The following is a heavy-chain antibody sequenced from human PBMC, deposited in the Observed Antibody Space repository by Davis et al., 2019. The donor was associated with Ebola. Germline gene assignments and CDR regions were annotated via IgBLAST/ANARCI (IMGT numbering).Heavy chain of an antibody. D-gene: IGHD2-2*01. CDR3: ARVPDRTAGGVYFYYGMDV. J-gene: IGHJ6*02. CDR2: IIPSLGIA. V-gene: IGHV1-18*01. CDR1: GYTFTSYG. Sequence: AASVKVSCKASGYTFTSYGISWVRQAPGQGLEWMGRIIPSLGIANYAQKLQGRVTMTTDTSTSTAYMELRSLRSDDTAVYYCARVPDRTAGGVYFYYGMDVWGQGTTVTVSS.